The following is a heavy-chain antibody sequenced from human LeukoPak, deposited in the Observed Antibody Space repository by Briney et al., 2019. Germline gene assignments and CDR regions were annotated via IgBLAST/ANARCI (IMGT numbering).Heavy chain of an antibody. J-gene: IGHJ4*02. CDR3: ARVTVTRNYYDSSGYVDY. CDR1: GGSISSGGYY. Sequence: SQNLSLTCTVSGGSISSGGYYWSWIRQHPGKGLEWIGYIYYSGSTYYNPSLKSRVTISVDTSKNQFSLKLSSVTAADTAVYYCARVTVTRNYYDSSGYVDYWGQGTLVTVSS. CDR2: IYYSGST. D-gene: IGHD3-22*01. V-gene: IGHV4-31*03.